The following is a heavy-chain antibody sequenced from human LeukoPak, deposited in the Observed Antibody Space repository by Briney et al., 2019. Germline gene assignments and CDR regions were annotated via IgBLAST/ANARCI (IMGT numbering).Heavy chain of an antibody. D-gene: IGHD4-17*01. Sequence: GGSLRLSCAASGFTFSDYWMHWVRQAPGKGLVWVSRINSDGRNIRYADSVKGRFTISRDNAKNTPYLQMNSLTPEDTAVYYCAREGALGYGHYTYDYWGQGTLVTVSS. CDR3: AREGALGYGHYTYDY. J-gene: IGHJ4*02. V-gene: IGHV3-74*01. CDR1: GFTFSDYW. CDR2: INSDGRNI.